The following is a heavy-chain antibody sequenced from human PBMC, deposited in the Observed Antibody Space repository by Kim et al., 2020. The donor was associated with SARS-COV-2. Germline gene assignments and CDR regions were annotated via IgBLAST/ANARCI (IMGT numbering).Heavy chain of an antibody. CDR1: GGSINSSSYY. J-gene: IGHJ4*02. D-gene: IGHD1-1*01. Sequence: SETLSLTCNVSGGSINSSSYYWGWIRQPPGKGLEWIGSIYYSRSTSYTPSLQSRVIISVDTSTNQFSLLLSSVTAADTAVDYYSGVDERGAYFYYWGQRT. CDR3: SGVDERGAYFYY. CDR2: IYYSRST. V-gene: IGHV4-39*01.